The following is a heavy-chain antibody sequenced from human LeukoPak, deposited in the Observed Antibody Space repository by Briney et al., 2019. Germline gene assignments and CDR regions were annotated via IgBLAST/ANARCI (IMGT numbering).Heavy chain of an antibody. CDR3: VSAYGGLLDY. CDR2: INSVSSTI. D-gene: IGHD3-16*01. Sequence: HPGGSLRLSCAASGFSFGRYEMNWVRQAPGKGLEWISYINSVSSTIYYADSVKRRFTISRENAKKSLYLRLTNLRAEATAVYYCVSAYGGLLDYWGQGTLVTVSS. V-gene: IGHV3-48*03. J-gene: IGHJ4*02. CDR1: GFSFGRYE.